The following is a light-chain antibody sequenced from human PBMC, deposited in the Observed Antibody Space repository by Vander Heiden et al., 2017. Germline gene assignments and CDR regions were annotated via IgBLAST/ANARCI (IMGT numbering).Light chain of an antibody. J-gene: IGKJ3*01. CDR3: QQCESTPRT. V-gene: IGKV1-39*01. CDR1: QSISSY. CDR2: AAS. Sequence: DIQMTQSPSSLSASVGDRVTITCRASQSISSYLNWYQQKPGKAPKLLIYAASSFQSGVPSRFSGSGSGTDFTLTISRLQPEDFATYYCQQCESTPRTFGPGTKVDIK.